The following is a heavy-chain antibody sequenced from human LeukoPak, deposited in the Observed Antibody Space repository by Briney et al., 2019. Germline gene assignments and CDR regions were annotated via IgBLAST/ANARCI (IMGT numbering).Heavy chain of an antibody. CDR3: ARILGGLVY. CDR1: GGSISGYY. Sequence: PSETLSLTCTVSGGSISGYYWSWIRQPPGKGLEWIGEINHSGSTNYNPSLKSRVTISVDTSKNQFSLKLSSVTAADTAVYYCARILGGLVYWGQGTLVTVSS. V-gene: IGHV4-34*01. D-gene: IGHD4-23*01. CDR2: INHSGST. J-gene: IGHJ4*02.